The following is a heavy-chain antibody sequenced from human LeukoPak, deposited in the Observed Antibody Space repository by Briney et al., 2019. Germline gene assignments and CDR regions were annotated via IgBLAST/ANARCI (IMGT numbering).Heavy chain of an antibody. J-gene: IGHJ3*02. CDR2: IRVSDGAR. CDR1: GFTFSSYS. Sequence: GGSLRLSCAASGFTFSSYSMNWVRQAPGKGLEWVSSIRVSDGARFYADSVKGRFTTSRDDPKNTLFLQMNSLRAEDTAVYYCAKEPRWELLHSFDIWGQGTMVTVSS. V-gene: IGHV3-23*01. D-gene: IGHD1-26*01. CDR3: AKEPRWELLHSFDI.